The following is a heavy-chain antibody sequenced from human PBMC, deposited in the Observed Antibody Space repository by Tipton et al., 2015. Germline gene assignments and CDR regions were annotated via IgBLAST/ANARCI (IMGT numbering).Heavy chain of an antibody. V-gene: IGHV4-31*03. CDR1: GGSISSGKYY. CDR3: ARQSWVGSLASLNWFDP. D-gene: IGHD2-15*01. CDR2: ISFSGST. J-gene: IGHJ5*02. Sequence: TLSLTCTVSGGSISSGKYYWTWIRQHPGKGLEWVGYISFSGSTYYNPSLKSRVAISVDRPKNQFSLNMNSLTAADTAVYYCARQSWVGSLASLNWFDPWGQGTLVTVSS.